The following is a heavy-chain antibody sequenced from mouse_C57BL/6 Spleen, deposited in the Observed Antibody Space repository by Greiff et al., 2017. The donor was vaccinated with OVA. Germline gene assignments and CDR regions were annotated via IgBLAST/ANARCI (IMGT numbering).Heavy chain of an antibody. CDR1: GYAFSSSW. CDR2: IYPGDGDT. J-gene: IGHJ2*01. CDR3: ARSELGRDY. Sequence: VQLQESGPELVKPGASVKISCKASGYAFSSSWMNWVKQRPGKGLEWIGRIYPGDGDTNYNGKFKGKATLTADKSYSTAYMQLSSLTSEDSAVYFCARSELGRDYWGQGTTLTVSS. V-gene: IGHV1-82*01. D-gene: IGHD4-1*01.